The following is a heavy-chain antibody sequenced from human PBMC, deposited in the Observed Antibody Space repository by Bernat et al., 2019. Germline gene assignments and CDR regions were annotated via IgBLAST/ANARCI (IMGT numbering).Heavy chain of an antibody. Sequence: QVQLVQSGAEVKKPGSSVKVSCKASGGTFSNYVVNWVRQAPGQGLEWMGGITPIFRRTNYAQKFQGRVMITADESTSTAYMALSSLRADDTAVYYCARGSSDCGSSSCPYDYWGQGTLVTVSS. V-gene: IGHV1-69*01. J-gene: IGHJ4*02. CDR3: ARGSSDCGSSSCPYDY. CDR2: ITPIFRRT. D-gene: IGHD2-15*01. CDR1: GGTFSNYV.